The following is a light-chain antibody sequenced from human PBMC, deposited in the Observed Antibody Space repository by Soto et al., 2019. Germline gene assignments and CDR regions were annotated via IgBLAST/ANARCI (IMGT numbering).Light chain of an antibody. J-gene: IGKJ1*01. V-gene: IGKV1-39*01. CDR2: AAS. CDR1: QSISSY. Sequence: DLQMTQSPSTLSGSVGDRVTITCRASQSISSYLNWYQQKPGKAPKLLIYAASSLQSGVPSRFSGSGSGTDFTLTISSLQPEEFATYYCQQSYSTPQTFGQGTKVDIK. CDR3: QQSYSTPQT.